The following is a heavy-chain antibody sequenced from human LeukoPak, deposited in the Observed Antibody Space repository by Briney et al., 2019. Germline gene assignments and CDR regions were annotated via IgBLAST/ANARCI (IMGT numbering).Heavy chain of an antibody. D-gene: IGHD1-26*01. J-gene: IGHJ4*02. CDR2: IISSGSTT. CDR1: GFTFSSYS. V-gene: IGHV3-48*04. CDR3: AREFSGSYHQFDY. Sequence: PGGSLRLSCAASGFTFSSYSMNWVRQAPGKGLEWVSYIISSGSTTNYADSVKGRFTISRDNGKNSLYLEMNSLRAEDTAVYYCAREFSGSYHQFDYWGQGTLVTVSS.